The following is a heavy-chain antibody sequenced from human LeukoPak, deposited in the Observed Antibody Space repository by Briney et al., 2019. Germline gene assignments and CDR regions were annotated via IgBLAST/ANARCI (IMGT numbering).Heavy chain of an antibody. CDR2: INPSGGST. V-gene: IGHV1-46*01. Sequence: ASVKVSCKASGYTFTGYYMHWVRQAPGQGLEWMGIINPSGGSTSYAQKFQGRVTMTRDMSTSTVYMELSSLRSEDTAVYYCAREKGIAAAGTRGHFDYWGQGTLVTVSS. CDR1: GYTFTGYY. CDR3: AREKGIAAAGTRGHFDY. J-gene: IGHJ4*02. D-gene: IGHD6-13*01.